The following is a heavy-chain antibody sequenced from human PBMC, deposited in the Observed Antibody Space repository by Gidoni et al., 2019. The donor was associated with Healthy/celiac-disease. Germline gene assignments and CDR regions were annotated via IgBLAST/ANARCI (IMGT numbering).Heavy chain of an antibody. CDR1: GGSFRGYS. CDR3: ARATYYDFWSGYYYYYYMDV. V-gene: IGHV4-34*01. CDR2: INHSGST. Sequence: QVQLQQWGAGLLKPSETLSLTCAVYGGSFRGYSWSWIRQPPGKGLEWIGEINHSGSTNYNPSLKSRVTISVDTSKNQFSLKLSSVTAADTAVYYCARATYYDFWSGYYYYYYMDVWGKGTTVTVSS. J-gene: IGHJ6*03. D-gene: IGHD3-3*01.